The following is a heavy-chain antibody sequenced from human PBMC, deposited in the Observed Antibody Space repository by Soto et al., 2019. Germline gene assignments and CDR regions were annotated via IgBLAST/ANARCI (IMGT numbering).Heavy chain of an antibody. CDR2: INPKSGGT. CDR3: ARGHSTDCSNGVCSFFYNHEMDV. CDR1: GYSFTDYH. V-gene: IGHV1-2*04. J-gene: IGHJ6*02. D-gene: IGHD2-8*01. Sequence: ASVKVSCKASGYSFTDYHIHWVRQAPGQGLEWLGRINPKSGGTSTAQKFQGWVTMTRDRPISTVYMELTRLRSVDTAVYFCARGHSTDCSNGVCSFFYNHEMDVWGQGTTVTVSS.